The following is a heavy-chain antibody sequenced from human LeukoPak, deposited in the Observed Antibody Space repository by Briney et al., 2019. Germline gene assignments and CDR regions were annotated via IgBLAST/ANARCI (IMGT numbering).Heavy chain of an antibody. J-gene: IGHJ6*03. V-gene: IGHV4-4*07. CDR1: GGSISSYY. CDR3: ARATNDYYYYYMDV. CDR2: IYTSGST. Sequence: SETLSLTCTVSGGSISSYYWSWIRQPAGKGLEWIGRIYTSGSTNYNPSLKSRVTISVDTSKNQFSLKLSSVTAADTAVYYCARATNDYYYYYMDVWGKGTTVTVSS.